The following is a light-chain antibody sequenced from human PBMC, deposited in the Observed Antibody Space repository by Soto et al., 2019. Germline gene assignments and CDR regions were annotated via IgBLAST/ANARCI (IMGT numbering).Light chain of an antibody. V-gene: IGKV1-5*03. J-gene: IGKJ4*01. Sequence: DIQMTQSPSTLSASVGDRVTITCRASQSISSWLAWYQQKPGKAPKLLIYKASSLEGGVPSRFSGSGSGTDFTLTISSLQPDDSATYYCQQYHSYSLTFGGGTKVDIK. CDR3: QQYHSYSLT. CDR2: KAS. CDR1: QSISSW.